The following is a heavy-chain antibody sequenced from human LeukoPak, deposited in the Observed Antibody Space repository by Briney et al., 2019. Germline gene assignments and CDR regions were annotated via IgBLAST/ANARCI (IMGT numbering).Heavy chain of an antibody. CDR3: ARVYCSSTSCHYYFDY. Sequence: ASVKVSCKASGYTFTNSAIHWVRQAPGQRLEWMGWINPGNGNTKYSPKFQGRVTITRDTSASTAYMELSSLRSEDTAVYYCARVYCSSTSCHYYFDYWGQGTLVTVSS. D-gene: IGHD2-2*01. CDR2: INPGNGNT. J-gene: IGHJ4*02. V-gene: IGHV1-3*01. CDR1: GYTFTNSA.